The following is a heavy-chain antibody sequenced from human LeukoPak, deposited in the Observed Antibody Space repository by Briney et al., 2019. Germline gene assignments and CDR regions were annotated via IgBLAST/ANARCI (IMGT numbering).Heavy chain of an antibody. CDR2: IYHSGTT. D-gene: IGHD3-22*01. Sequence: SETLSLTCAVSGGSLNSTNWWSWVRQAPGKGLKWIVEIYHSGTTSYNPSLKSRVSISVDKSKNQFPLKLNSVTASDTAVYFCARLYYYDSRGLRPFDPWGQGTLVTVSS. J-gene: IGHJ5*02. V-gene: IGHV4-4*02. CDR3: ARLYYYDSRGLRPFDP. CDR1: GGSLNSTNW.